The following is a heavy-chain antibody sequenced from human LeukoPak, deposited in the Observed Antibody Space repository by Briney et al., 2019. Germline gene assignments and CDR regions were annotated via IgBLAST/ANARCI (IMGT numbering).Heavy chain of an antibody. Sequence: GGSLRLSCAASGFTFSSYSMNWVRQAPGKGLEWVSSISSSSSYIYYADSVKGRFTISRDNAKNSLYLQINSLRAEDTAVYYCARDPTGNYYYYYMDVWGKGTTVTVSS. J-gene: IGHJ6*03. CDR1: GFTFSSYS. D-gene: IGHD2-8*02. V-gene: IGHV3-21*01. CDR3: ARDPTGNYYYYYMDV. CDR2: ISSSSSYI.